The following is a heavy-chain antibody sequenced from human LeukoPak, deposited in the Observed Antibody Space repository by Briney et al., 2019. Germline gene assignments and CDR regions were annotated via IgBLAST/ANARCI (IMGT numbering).Heavy chain of an antibody. J-gene: IGHJ4*02. D-gene: IGHD4-17*01. CDR2: IYHSGST. CDR3: ASDTRTVTSVLFDY. CDR1: GYSISSGYY. V-gene: IGHV4-38-2*01. Sequence: PSESLSLTCAASGYSISSGYYWGWIRQPPGKGLEWIGSIYHSGSTYYNPSLKSRGTISVDTSKNQFSLKLSSVTAADTAVYYCASDTRTVTSVLFDYWGQGTLVTVSS.